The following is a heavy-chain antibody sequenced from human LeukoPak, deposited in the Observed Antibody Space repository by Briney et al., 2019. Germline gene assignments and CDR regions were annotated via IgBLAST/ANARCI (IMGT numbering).Heavy chain of an antibody. V-gene: IGHV3-9*01. D-gene: IGHD3-16*01. CDR2: ISWNGGSI. CDR1: GFTFDDYA. J-gene: IGHJ4*02. CDR3: AKERSVTYYFDY. Sequence: GGSLRLSCAASGFTFDDYAMHWVRQVPGKGLEWVSGISWNGGSIGYADSVKGRFTISRDNAKNSLYLQMNSLRAEDTALYYCAKERSVTYYFDYWGQGTLVTVSS.